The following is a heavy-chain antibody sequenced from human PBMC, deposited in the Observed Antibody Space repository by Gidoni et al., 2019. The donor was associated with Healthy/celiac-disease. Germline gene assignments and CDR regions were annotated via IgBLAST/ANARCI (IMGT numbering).Heavy chain of an antibody. CDR2: INHSGST. J-gene: IGHJ4*02. D-gene: IGHD2-8*01. CDR3: ARNPLSSTNGVWAELRLDY. Sequence: QVQLQQWGAGLLQPSETLSLTCAVYGGSFSGYYWSWIRQPPGKGLEWIGEINHSGSTNYNPSLKSRVTISVDTSKNQFSLKLSSVTAADTAVYYCARNPLSSTNGVWAELRLDYWGQGTLVTVSS. V-gene: IGHV4-34*01. CDR1: GGSFSGYY.